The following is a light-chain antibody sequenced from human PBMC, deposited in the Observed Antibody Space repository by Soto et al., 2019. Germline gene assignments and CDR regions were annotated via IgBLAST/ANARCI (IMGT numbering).Light chain of an antibody. CDR1: SSDVGGYNY. CDR2: DVT. V-gene: IGLV2-11*01. J-gene: IGLJ1*01. CDR3: CSYAGSYSNV. Sequence: QSVLTQPRSVSGSPGQSVTISCAGTSSDVGGYNYVSWYQQHPGKAPKLMIYDVTKRPSGVPNRFSGSKSGNRASLTISGLKAEYEGDYYCCSYAGSYSNVFGVGTKLTVL.